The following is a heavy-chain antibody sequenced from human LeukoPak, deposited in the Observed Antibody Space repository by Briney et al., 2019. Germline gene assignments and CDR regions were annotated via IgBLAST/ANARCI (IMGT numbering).Heavy chain of an antibody. Sequence: PGGSLRLSCAASGFTFSGYAMSWVRQAPGKGLEWVSAISGSGGSTYYADSVKGRFTISRDNSKNTLYLQMNSLRAEDTAVYYCAKFDDSSGYYRYWGQGTLVTVSS. D-gene: IGHD3-22*01. J-gene: IGHJ4*02. CDR3: AKFDDSSGYYRY. V-gene: IGHV3-23*01. CDR2: ISGSGGST. CDR1: GFTFSGYA.